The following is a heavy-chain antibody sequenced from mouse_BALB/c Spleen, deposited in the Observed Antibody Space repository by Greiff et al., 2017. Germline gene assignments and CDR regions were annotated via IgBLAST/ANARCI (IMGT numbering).Heavy chain of an antibody. CDR3: TREGYGSLAMDY. Sequence: VQLQQSGTVLARPGASVKMSCKASGYTFTSYWMHWVKQRPGQGLEWIGAIYPGNSDTSYNQKFKGKAKLTAVTSTSTAYMELSSLTNEDSAVYYCTREGYGSLAMDYWGQGTSVTVSS. D-gene: IGHD1-1*01. J-gene: IGHJ4*01. V-gene: IGHV1-5*01. CDR1: GYTFTSYW. CDR2: IYPGNSDT.